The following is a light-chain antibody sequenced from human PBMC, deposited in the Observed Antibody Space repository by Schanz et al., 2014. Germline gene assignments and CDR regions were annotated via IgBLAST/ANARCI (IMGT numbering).Light chain of an antibody. Sequence: QSALTQPPSASGSPGQSVTISCTGTSSDVGGYNYVSWYQQHPGKAPKLMIYEDTKRPSGVPDRFSGSKSGNTASLTVSGLQAEDEADYYCSSYAGSNIWVFGGGTKVTVL. CDR3: SSYAGSNIWV. V-gene: IGLV2-8*01. J-gene: IGLJ3*02. CDR2: EDT. CDR1: SSDVGGYNY.